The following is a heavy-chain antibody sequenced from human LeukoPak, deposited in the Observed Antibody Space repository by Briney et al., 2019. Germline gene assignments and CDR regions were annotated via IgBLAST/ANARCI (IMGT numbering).Heavy chain of an antibody. J-gene: IGHJ3*02. CDR1: GYTFTGYY. D-gene: IGHD6-13*01. CDR2: INPNSGGT. CDR3: ARDVKQLALYAFDI. V-gene: IGHV1-2*02. Sequence: GASVKVSCKASGYTFTGYYMHWVRQAPGQGLEWMGWINPNSGGTNYAQKFQGRVTMTRDTSISTAYMELSRLRSDDTAVYYCARDVKQLALYAFDIWGQGTMVTVSS.